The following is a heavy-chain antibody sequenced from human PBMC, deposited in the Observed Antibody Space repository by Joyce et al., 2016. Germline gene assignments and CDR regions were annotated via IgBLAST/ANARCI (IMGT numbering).Heavy chain of an antibody. CDR3: ARGKAFDV. J-gene: IGHJ3*01. CDR1: GFTFSGKS. V-gene: IGHV3-7*01. Sequence: EVQLVESGGGLVQPGGSLRLCCAASGFTFSGKSMSWLRQAPGGGLEGVANIKQDGSAGYYLDSVKGRFTVSRDNARSLVHLQMVSLRVEDTALYYCARGKAFDVWGQGTMVTVSS. CDR2: IKQDGSAG.